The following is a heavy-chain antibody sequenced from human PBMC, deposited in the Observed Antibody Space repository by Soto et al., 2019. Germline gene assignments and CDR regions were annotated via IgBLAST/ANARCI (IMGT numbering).Heavy chain of an antibody. V-gene: IGHV3-23*01. CDR2: ISGGDGSP. Sequence: GGSLRLSCTASGFTFSSSAMTWVRQAPGKGLEWVSAISGGDGSPSYADSVKGRFTISRDNSKNTLYLHMNSLRADDTAAYYCAKWHTYNYDTLAFSGFGCWGQGTRVTVS. CDR3: AKWHTYNYDTLAFSGFGC. D-gene: IGHD3-16*01. J-gene: IGHJ4*02. CDR1: GFTFSSSA.